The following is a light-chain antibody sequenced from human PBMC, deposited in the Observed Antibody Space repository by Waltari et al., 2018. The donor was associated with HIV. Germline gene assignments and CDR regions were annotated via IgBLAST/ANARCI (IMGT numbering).Light chain of an antibody. CDR3: LLSYSGARPAI. J-gene: IGLJ2*01. Sequence: QAVVTQEPALTVSPGGTVTLTCGSSSGPVPSGHYPHWFQPKPGQAPRALIDDTNNKHSWTPARFAGSLLGGKAALTLSGAQPEDEADYFCLLSYSGARPAIFGGGTKLSVL. V-gene: IGLV7-46*01. CDR1: SGPVPSGHY. CDR2: DTN.